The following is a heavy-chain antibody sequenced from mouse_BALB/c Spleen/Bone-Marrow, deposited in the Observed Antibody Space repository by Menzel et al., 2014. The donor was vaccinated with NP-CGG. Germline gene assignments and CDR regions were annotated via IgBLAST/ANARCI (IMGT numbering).Heavy chain of an antibody. D-gene: IGHD2-2*01. V-gene: IGHV14-3*02. CDR1: GSNIKDTY. J-gene: IGHJ2*01. CDR3: ASYVYGYYFDY. CDR2: IDPANGNT. Sequence: VHVKQSGAELVKPGASVKLSCTASGSNIKDTYMHWVKQRPEQGLEWIGRIDPANGNTKYDPKFQGKATITADTSSNTAYLQLSSLTSEDTAVYYCASYVYGYYFDYWGQGTTLTVSS.